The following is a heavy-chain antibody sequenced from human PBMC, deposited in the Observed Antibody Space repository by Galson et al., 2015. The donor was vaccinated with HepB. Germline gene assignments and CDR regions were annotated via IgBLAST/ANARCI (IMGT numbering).Heavy chain of an antibody. J-gene: IGHJ4*02. CDR3: EVVGATTGLIDY. CDR2: IYYSGST. Sequence: ETLSLTCAVSGGSISSSSYYWGWIRQPPGKGLEWIGSIYYSGSTYYNPSLKSRVTISVDTSKNQFSLKLSSVTAADTAVYYCEVVGATTGLIDYWGQGTLVTVSS. D-gene: IGHD1-26*01. CDR1: GGSISSSSYY. V-gene: IGHV4-39*01.